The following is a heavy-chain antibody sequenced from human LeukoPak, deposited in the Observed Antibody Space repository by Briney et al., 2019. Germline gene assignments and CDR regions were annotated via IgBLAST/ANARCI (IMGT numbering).Heavy chain of an antibody. J-gene: IGHJ5*01. D-gene: IGHD6-19*01. CDR3: AREGVAVAGTLNWFDP. Sequence: ASVKVSCKASGYTFTGYYMHWVRQAPGQGLEWMGWINPNSGGTNYAQKFQGRVTMTRDTSISTAYMELSRLRSDDTAVYYCAREGVAVAGTLNWFDPWGQGTMVTVSS. CDR2: INPNSGGT. CDR1: GYTFTGYY. V-gene: IGHV1-2*02.